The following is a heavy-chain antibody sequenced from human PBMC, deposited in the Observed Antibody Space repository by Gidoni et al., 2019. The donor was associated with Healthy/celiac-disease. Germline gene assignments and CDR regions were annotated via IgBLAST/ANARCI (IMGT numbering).Heavy chain of an antibody. Sequence: QLQLQESGPGLVTPSETLSLTCTVSGGSISSSSYYWGWIRQPPGKGLEWIGSIYYSGSTYYNPSLKSRVTISVDTSKNQFSLKLSSVTAADTAVYYCARQRGSCSSTSCYTADWFDPWGQGTLVTVSS. CDR2: IYYSGST. CDR3: ARQRGSCSSTSCYTADWFDP. J-gene: IGHJ5*02. D-gene: IGHD2-2*02. CDR1: GGSISSSSYY. V-gene: IGHV4-39*01.